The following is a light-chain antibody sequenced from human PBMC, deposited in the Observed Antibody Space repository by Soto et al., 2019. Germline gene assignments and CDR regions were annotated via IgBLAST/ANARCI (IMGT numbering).Light chain of an antibody. Sequence: QPVLTQPPSVSGATGQRVTISCTGSSSNIGAGYDVHWYQQFPGTAPRLLIYINSNRPSGLPDRFSGSKSGTSASLAITGLQAEDEADYYCQSYDDRLSFVFGGGTKLTVL. J-gene: IGLJ2*01. V-gene: IGLV1-40*01. CDR1: SSNIGAGYD. CDR2: INS. CDR3: QSYDDRLSFV.